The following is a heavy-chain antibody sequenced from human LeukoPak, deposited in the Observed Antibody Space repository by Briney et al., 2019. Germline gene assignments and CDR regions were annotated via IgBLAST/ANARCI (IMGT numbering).Heavy chain of an antibody. V-gene: IGHV4-4*07. D-gene: IGHD2-2*01. CDR2: IYTSGTT. J-gene: IGHJ6*03. CDR3: ARETYQLLSGYYYYYMDV. Sequence: SETLSLTCTVSGGSISTYYWSWIRQPAGKGLEWIGRIYTSGTTYYNPSLKSRVTMSVDTSQSQFSLKLSSVTAADTAVYYCARETYQLLSGYYYYYMDVWGKGTTVTVSS. CDR1: GGSISTYY.